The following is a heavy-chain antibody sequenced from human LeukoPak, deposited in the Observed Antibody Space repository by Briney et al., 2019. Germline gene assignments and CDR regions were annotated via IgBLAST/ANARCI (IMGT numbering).Heavy chain of an antibody. V-gene: IGHV4-59*08. CDR2: IYYSGST. Sequence: SETLAITCTVSGGSLSSYYWSWIRPPPGQGLEWIGYIYYSGSTNYNPSLKSRITISVGTSKNQFSLKLSSVTAADTAVYYCARGPPYYYYYGRDVWGQGTTVTVSS. J-gene: IGHJ6*02. CDR1: GGSLSSYY. CDR3: ARGPPYYYYYGRDV.